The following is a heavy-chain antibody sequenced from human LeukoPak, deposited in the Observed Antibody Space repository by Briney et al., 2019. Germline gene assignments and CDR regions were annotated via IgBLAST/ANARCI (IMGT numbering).Heavy chain of an antibody. CDR2: VRGNGDST. J-gene: IGHJ4*02. CDR3: AKGFFGSGSFPHNFDY. CDR1: GFTVSSIA. D-gene: IGHD3-10*01. Sequence: GGSLRLSCAASGFTVSSIAMHWVRQAPGKGLEWVAVVRGNGDSTHYADSVKGRFTISRDNSKNTLYLQMNSLRDEDTAVYYCAKGFFGSGSFPHNFDYWGQGTLVTVSS. V-gene: IGHV3-23*01.